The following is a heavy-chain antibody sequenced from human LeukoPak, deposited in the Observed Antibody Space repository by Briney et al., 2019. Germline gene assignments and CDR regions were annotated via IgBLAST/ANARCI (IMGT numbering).Heavy chain of an antibody. CDR2: INPSDGSR. CDR1: GYTFTNYY. J-gene: IGHJ4*02. Sequence: GASVKISCKASGYTFTNYYMHWVRQAPGQGLEWMGIINPSDGSRSYAQKFRGRVTMTRDTSKSTVYMELSSLRSEDTAAYYCVRAYNREAVTGPTNAPFDYWGQGTLVPVSS. V-gene: IGHV1-46*01. D-gene: IGHD6-19*01. CDR3: VRAYNREAVTGPTNAPFDY.